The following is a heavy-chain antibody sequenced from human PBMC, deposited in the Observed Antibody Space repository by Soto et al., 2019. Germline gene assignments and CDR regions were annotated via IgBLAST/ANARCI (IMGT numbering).Heavy chain of an antibody. J-gene: IGHJ6*02. CDR1: GYTFTGYY. V-gene: IGHV1-2*04. CDR2: INPNSGGA. CDR3: AREKVGYYGMDV. Sequence: EASVKVSCKACGYTFTGYYMHWVRQAPGQGLEWMGWINPNSGGANYAQKFQGWVTMTRDTSISTAYMELSRLRSDDTAVYYCAREKVGYYGMDVWGQGTTVTVSS. D-gene: IGHD1-26*01.